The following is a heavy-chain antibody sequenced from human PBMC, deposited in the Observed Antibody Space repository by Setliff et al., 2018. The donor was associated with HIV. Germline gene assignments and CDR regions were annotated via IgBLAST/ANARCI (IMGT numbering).Heavy chain of an antibody. Sequence: ASVKVSCKVFGYTLTELSIHWARQAPGKGLEWMGGFDPEAGETIYARKFQGRITMTEDTSTDTAYMELGSLRSEDTAVYYCATGIRVTGSDYFDYWGQGTLVTVSS. J-gene: IGHJ4*02. CDR3: ATGIRVTGSDYFDY. D-gene: IGHD3-10*01. CDR1: GYTLTELS. CDR2: FDPEAGET. V-gene: IGHV1-24*01.